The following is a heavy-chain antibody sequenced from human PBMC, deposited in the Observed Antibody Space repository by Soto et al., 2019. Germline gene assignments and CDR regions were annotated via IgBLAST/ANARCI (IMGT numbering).Heavy chain of an antibody. CDR3: AVLSIAAVVDF. V-gene: IGHV3-7*01. Sequence: EEQLVESGGGLVQPGGSLRLSCAASGFIFSNFRINWVRQAPGKGLEWVASINQDGSEKYYVDSVKGRFTISRDNAKNSLYLQMNSLRAEDTAVYYCAVLSIAAVVDFWGQGTVVTVSS. CDR1: GFIFSNFR. J-gene: IGHJ4*02. CDR2: INQDGSEK. D-gene: IGHD6-25*01.